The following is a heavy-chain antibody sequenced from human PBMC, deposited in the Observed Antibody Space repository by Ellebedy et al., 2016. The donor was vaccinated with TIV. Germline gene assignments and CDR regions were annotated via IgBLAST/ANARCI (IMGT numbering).Heavy chain of an antibody. J-gene: IGHJ3*02. V-gene: IGHV3-48*01. D-gene: IGHD3-22*01. CDR1: GLTFSEAW. Sequence: GESLKISCAASGLTFSEAWMNWVRQAPGKGLEWVSYISSSFSTIYYTDSVKGRLPISRYNADNSLYLRMNSLRAEDTAVYYCAILSMIRVPGVDAFDIWGQGTSVTVSS. CDR3: AILSMIRVPGVDAFDI. CDR2: ISSSFSTI.